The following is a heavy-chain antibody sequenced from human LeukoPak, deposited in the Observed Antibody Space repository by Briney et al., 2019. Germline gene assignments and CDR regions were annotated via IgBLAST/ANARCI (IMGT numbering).Heavy chain of an antibody. CDR2: IYHSGST. D-gene: IGHD5-12*01. CDR3: ARAYGSGYSSIGWIDP. Sequence: SETLSLTCTVSGYSISSGYYWGWIRQPPGKGLGLIGSIYHSGSTYYNPSLKSRVTISVDTSKNQFSLNLTSVTAADTAVYYCARAYGSGYSSIGWIDPWGQGTLVIVSS. V-gene: IGHV4-38-2*02. J-gene: IGHJ5*02. CDR1: GYSISSGYY.